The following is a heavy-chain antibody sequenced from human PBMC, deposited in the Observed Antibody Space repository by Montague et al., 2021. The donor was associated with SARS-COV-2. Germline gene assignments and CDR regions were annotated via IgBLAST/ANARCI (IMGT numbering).Heavy chain of an antibody. D-gene: IGHD3-16*02. V-gene: IGHV4-34*01. CDR3: ARGPHSLRYRYNWFDP. CDR1: GGSFSGYY. Sequence: SETLSLTCAVYGGSFSGYYWCWIRQPPGQGLERIWEINHSGSTNSNPSLKIQVTISVYTSKNQFSLKLSFVTAADTAVYYCARGPHSLRYRYNWFDPWGQGTLVTVSS. J-gene: IGHJ5*02. CDR2: INHSGST.